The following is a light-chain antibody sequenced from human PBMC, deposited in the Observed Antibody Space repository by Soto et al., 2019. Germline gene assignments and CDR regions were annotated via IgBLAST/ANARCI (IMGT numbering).Light chain of an antibody. CDR1: TSNIGKNT. V-gene: IGLV1-36*01. CDR2: YDD. CDR3: SSYAGSDNLV. J-gene: IGLJ2*01. Sequence: QSVLTQPPSVSEGPGQRVTISCSGSTSNIGKNTVNWYQQLPGEAPKLFIYYDDLLASGVSDRFSGSKSGTSASLAISGLQSEDEADYYCSSYAGSDNLVFGGGTKLTVL.